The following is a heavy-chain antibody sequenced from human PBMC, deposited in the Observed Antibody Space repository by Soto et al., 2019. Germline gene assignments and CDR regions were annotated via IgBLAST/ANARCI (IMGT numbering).Heavy chain of an antibody. Sequence: GESLRVSCQGAGCRFTDYGGGWVRQMPGKGLEWMGIIYPGDSDTRYSPSFQGQVTISADKSISTAYLQWSSLKASDTAMYYCARHGMADVWGKGTTVTVSS. V-gene: IGHV5-51*01. J-gene: IGHJ6*04. CDR3: ARHGMADV. D-gene: IGHD1-1*01. CDR2: IYPGDSDT. CDR1: GCRFTDYG.